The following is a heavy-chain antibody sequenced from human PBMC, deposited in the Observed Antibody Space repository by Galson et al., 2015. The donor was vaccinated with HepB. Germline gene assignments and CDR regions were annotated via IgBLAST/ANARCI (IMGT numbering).Heavy chain of an antibody. V-gene: IGHV3-23*01. Sequence: SLRLSCAASGFSFSNFAMTWVRQAPGKGLEWVSAIGGSGTRIYYADSVKGRFTISRDNSENTLYLQMNSLRPEDTATYFCVKEMRVYYFDSSAWGDYWGQGTLVAVSS. J-gene: IGHJ4*02. CDR3: VKEMRVYYFDSSAWGDY. CDR1: GFSFSNFA. CDR2: IGGSGTRI. D-gene: IGHD2/OR15-2a*01.